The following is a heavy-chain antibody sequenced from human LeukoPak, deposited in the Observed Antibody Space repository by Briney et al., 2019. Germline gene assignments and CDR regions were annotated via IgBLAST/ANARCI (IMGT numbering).Heavy chain of an antibody. Sequence: GGSLRLSCAASGVTFSSYAMSWVRQAPGKGREWVSGISGSGTGTYYADSVKGRFTISRDNSKNTLYLQMNSLRAEDTAVYYCAKQVLIAVAGNGVDYWGQGTLVTVSS. CDR1: GVTFSSYA. J-gene: IGHJ4*02. CDR3: AKQVLIAVAGNGVDY. D-gene: IGHD6-19*01. V-gene: IGHV3-23*01. CDR2: ISGSGTGT.